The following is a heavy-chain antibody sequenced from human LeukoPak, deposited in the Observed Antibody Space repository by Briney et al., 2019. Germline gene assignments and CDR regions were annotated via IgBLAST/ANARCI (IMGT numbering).Heavy chain of an antibody. CDR1: GGSISSGSYY. V-gene: IGHV4-61*02. J-gene: IGHJ6*03. D-gene: IGHD3-3*01. CDR2: IYTSGST. Sequence: SETLSLTCTVSGGSISSGSYYWSWIRQPAGKGLEWIGRIYTSGSTNYNPSLKSRVTISVDTSKNQFSLKLSSVTAADTAVYYCARDVTETIFGVVTIGPQRNYYYYYMDVWGKGTTVTVSS. CDR3: ARDVTETIFGVVTIGPQRNYYYYYMDV.